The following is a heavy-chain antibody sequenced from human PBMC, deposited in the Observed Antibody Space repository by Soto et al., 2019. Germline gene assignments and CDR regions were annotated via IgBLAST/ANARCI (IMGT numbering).Heavy chain of an antibody. Sequence: TLSLTCAVSGGSISSGGYSWSWIRQPPGKGLEWIGYIYHSGSTYYNPSLKSRVTISVDRSKNQFSLKLSSVTAADTAVYYCARRASSSSPSYYFDYWGQGTLVTVSS. CDR1: GGSISSGGYS. CDR2: IYHSGST. D-gene: IGHD6-6*01. J-gene: IGHJ4*02. CDR3: ARRASSSSPSYYFDY. V-gene: IGHV4-30-2*01.